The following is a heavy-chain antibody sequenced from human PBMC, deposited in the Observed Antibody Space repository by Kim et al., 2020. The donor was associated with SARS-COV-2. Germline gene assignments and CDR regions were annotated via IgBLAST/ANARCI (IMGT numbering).Heavy chain of an antibody. D-gene: IGHD6-13*01. Sequence: AQTFQGRVTITADESTSTAYMELGSLRSEDTAVYYCARVGSGWYKGPVDYWGQGTLVTVSS. J-gene: IGHJ4*02. CDR3: ARVGSGWYKGPVDY. V-gene: IGHV1-69*01.